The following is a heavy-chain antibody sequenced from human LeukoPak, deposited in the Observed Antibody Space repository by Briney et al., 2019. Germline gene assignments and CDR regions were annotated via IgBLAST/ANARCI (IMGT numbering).Heavy chain of an antibody. D-gene: IGHD3-3*01. CDR1: GYNFNNYW. Sequence: GESLKISCKGSGYNFNNYWIGWVRQMPGKGPEWMGVIYPGDSDTKYSPSFEGQVTFSVDKSISTVYLQWSSLKASDTATYYCARRGSDFWSGFYGEYWFDPWGQGTLVTVSS. CDR3: ARRGSDFWSGFYGEYWFDP. J-gene: IGHJ5*02. CDR2: IYPGDSDT. V-gene: IGHV5-51*01.